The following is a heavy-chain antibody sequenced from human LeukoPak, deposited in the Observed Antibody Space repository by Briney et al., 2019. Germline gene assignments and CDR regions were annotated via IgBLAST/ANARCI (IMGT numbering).Heavy chain of an antibody. Sequence: SVKVSCKASVGTFSSYAISWVRQAPGKGLEWMGGIIPIFGTANFAQKFQGRVTITADKSTSTAYMELSSLRSEDTAVYYCARPCALSGGSCYSVYSYYGMDVWGKGTTVTVSS. V-gene: IGHV1-69*06. D-gene: IGHD2-15*01. CDR1: VGTFSSYA. CDR2: IIPIFGTA. J-gene: IGHJ6*04. CDR3: ARPCALSGGSCYSVYSYYGMDV.